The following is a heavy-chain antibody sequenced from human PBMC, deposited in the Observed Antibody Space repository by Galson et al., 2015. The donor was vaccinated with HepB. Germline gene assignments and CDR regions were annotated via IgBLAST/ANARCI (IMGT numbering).Heavy chain of an antibody. Sequence: SVKVSCKASGFTFTDYHIHWVRQAPGQGLESMGWISPNGAVTNYAQKFQGRVTMTRDTSISTAYMELSWLTSDSAAIYYCARDHPGDLTLDYWGQGTLLIVSS. J-gene: IGHJ4*01. V-gene: IGHV1-2*02. CDR2: ISPNGAVT. CDR1: GFTFTDYH. CDR3: ARDHPGDLTLDY.